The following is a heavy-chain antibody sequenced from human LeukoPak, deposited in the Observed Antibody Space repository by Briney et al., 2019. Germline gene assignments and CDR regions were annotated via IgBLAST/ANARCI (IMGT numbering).Heavy chain of an antibody. Sequence: SETLSLTCTVSGGSMKAYYWSWIRQPPGKGLEWIGYIYYSGSTNYNPSLKSRVTISVDTSKNQFSLKLSSVTAADTAVYYCARRSHHAVVPAAILSYYYYMDVWGKGTTVTVSS. D-gene: IGHD2-2*02. CDR3: ARRSHHAVVPAAILSYYYYMDV. CDR2: IYYSGST. CDR1: GGSMKAYY. J-gene: IGHJ6*03. V-gene: IGHV4-59*08.